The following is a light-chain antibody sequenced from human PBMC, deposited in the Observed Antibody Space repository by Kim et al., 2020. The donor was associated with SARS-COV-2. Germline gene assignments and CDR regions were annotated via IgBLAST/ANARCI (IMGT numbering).Light chain of an antibody. J-gene: IGKJ4*01. CDR2: AAS. CDR1: QSISTY. Sequence: DIQMTQSPSSLSASVGDRVTMTCRASQSISTYVNWYRQKPGKAPELLIYAASNLQRGVPSRFTGSGSGTDFTLTVSSLQPADRATYYCQQSYSFPLTFGRGTKLEI. CDR3: QQSYSFPLT. V-gene: IGKV1-39*01.